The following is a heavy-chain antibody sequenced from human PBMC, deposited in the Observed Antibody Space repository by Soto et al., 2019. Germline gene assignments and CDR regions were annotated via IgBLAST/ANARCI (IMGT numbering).Heavy chain of an antibody. V-gene: IGHV4-59*01. CDR3: AKHKGPRSRGGGFGP. D-gene: IGHD2-21*01. Sequence: SETLSLTCTVSGDSIKNYYGNWIRQSPGKGLEWIGYVYYSGSTNYKPSLRSRVTISVDTSKNQISLKLKSVTAADTAVYYRAKHKGPRSRGGGFGPWGQGLLVTVSS. CDR2: VYYSGST. CDR1: GDSIKNYY. J-gene: IGHJ5*02.